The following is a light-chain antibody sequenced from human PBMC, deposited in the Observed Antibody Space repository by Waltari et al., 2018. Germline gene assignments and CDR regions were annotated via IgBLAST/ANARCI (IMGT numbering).Light chain of an antibody. CDR2: EVS. V-gene: IGLV2-8*01. J-gene: IGLJ3*02. CDR3: SSYAGSNNLV. CDR1: SSDVGGSNS. Sequence: QSALTQPPSASGPPGQSVPIPCPGTSSDVGGSNSVSWNQQHPGKAPKLMIYEVSKRPSGVPDRFSGSKSGNTASLTVSGLQAEDEADYYCSSYAGSNNLVFGGGTKLTVL.